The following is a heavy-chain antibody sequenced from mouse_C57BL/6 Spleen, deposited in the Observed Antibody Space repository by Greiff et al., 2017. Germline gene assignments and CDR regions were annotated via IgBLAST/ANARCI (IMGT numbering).Heavy chain of an antibody. CDR1: GYAFTNYL. CDR3: ARRWGVYDVGYYAMDY. V-gene: IGHV1-54*01. Sequence: QVQLKQSGAELVRPGTSVKVSCKASGYAFTNYLIEWVKQRPGQGLEWIGVINPGSGGTNYNEKFKGKATLTADKSSSTAYMQLSSLTSEDSAVYFCARRWGVYDVGYYAMDYWGQGTSVTVSS. J-gene: IGHJ4*01. CDR2: INPGSGGT. D-gene: IGHD2-12*01.